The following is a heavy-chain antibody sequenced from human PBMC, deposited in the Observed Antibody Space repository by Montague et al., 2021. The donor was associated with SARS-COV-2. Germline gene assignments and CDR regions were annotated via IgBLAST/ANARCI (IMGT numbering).Heavy chain of an antibody. Sequence: SLRLSCAASGFTFSSYWMSWVRQTPGKGLEWVANIKPDGGEQHYVDSVKGRFTISRDNAKNSLNLQMDSLRAEDTALYYCARDSRIVGATGDMDVWGQGTLVTVSS. J-gene: IGHJ4*02. CDR2: IKPDGGEQ. V-gene: IGHV3-7*03. CDR1: GFTFSSYW. D-gene: IGHD1-26*01. CDR3: ARDSRIVGATGDMDV.